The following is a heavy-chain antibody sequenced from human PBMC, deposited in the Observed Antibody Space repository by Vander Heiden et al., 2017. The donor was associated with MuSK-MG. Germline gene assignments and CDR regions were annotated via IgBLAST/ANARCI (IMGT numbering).Heavy chain of an antibody. CDR1: GFTFSGSA. D-gene: IGHD3-16*01. CDR3: TRQGGY. CDR2: IRSKANMDAT. V-gene: IGHV3-73*02. Sequence: EVQLVESGGGLVQPGGSLKLSCAASGFTFSGSAMHWVRQASGKGLEWVGRIRSKANMDATAYAASVKGRFTISRDDSKKTAYMQMNSLKTEDTAGDDCTRQGGYWGHVTMVTVYS. J-gene: IGHJ4*01.